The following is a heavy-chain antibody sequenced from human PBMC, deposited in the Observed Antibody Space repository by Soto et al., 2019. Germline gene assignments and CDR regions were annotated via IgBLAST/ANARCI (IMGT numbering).Heavy chain of an antibody. Sequence: SVKVSCKASGDTLHSYVISWVRQAPGQGLEWMGRINPIFGTPNYAQKFQGRVTITADESTNTAYMELTSLRSEDTAMYYCATDPTVTSTGWFDPWGQGTLVTVSS. CDR2: INPIFGTP. D-gene: IGHD2-8*02. CDR1: GDTLHSYV. CDR3: ATDPTVTSTGWFDP. V-gene: IGHV1-69*13. J-gene: IGHJ5*02.